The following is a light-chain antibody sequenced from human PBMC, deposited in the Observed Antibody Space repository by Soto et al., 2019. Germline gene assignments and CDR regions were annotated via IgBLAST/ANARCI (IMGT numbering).Light chain of an antibody. J-gene: IGLJ1*01. CDR2: DVT. CDR3: SSYTSTSTYV. V-gene: IGLV2-14*03. Sequence: QSVLTQPASVSGSPGQSITISCTGTSSDFGTYNSVSWYQQHPGKAPKLMIYDVTTRPSGVSDRFSGSKSGNTASLTISGLQAEDEGDYYCSSYTSTSTYVFGTGTKLTVL. CDR1: SSDFGTYNS.